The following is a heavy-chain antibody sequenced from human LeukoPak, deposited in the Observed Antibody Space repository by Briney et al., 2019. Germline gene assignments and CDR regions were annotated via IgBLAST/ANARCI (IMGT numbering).Heavy chain of an antibody. J-gene: IGHJ6*03. V-gene: IGHV3-23*01. D-gene: IGHD3-22*01. CDR2: ISGSGGST. Sequence: GGSLRLSCAASGFTFSSYAMSWVRQAPGKGLEWVSAISGSGGSTYYADSVKGRFTISRDNSKNTLYLQMNSLRAEDTAVYYCAKDYHDSSGYSYYYYYMDVWGKGTTATVSS. CDR3: AKDYHDSSGYSYYYYYMDV. CDR1: GFTFSSYA.